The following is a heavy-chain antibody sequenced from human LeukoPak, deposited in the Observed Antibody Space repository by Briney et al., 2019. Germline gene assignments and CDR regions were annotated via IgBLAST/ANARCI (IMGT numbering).Heavy chain of an antibody. CDR3: SRANPSYSSHWGGAFDI. CDR1: GFPFSSYA. CDR2: ISNDGTNK. J-gene: IGHJ3*02. D-gene: IGHD6-19*01. Sequence: PGGSLRLSCAASGFPFSSYAIHWVRQAPGKGLEWVVVISNDGTNKYYADSVKGRFTISRDNSKNTLFLQMNSLRVEDTAVYYCSRANPSYSSHWGGAFDIWGQGTVVTVSS. V-gene: IGHV3-30-3*01.